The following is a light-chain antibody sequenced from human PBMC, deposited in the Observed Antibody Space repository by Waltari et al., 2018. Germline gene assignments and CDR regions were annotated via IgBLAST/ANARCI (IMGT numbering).Light chain of an antibody. V-gene: IGLV4-69*01. CDR3: QTGGHGTWV. CDR2: VNSDGSH. J-gene: IGLJ3*02. CDR1: SGHSSNV. Sequence: QLVLTQSPPASASLGASVKLTCTLSSGHSSNVIAWLQQQPEKGPRYLRKVNSDGSHSKGDKIPDRFSGSSSGTEHYLTISSLQSEDEADYYCQTGGHGTWVFGGGTKLTVL.